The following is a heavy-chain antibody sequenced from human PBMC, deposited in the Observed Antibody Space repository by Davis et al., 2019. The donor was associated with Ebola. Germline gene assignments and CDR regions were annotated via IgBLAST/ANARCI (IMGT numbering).Heavy chain of an antibody. CDR1: GFTFSSYS. V-gene: IGHV3-9*01. Sequence: GGSLRLSCAASGFTFSSYSMNWVRQAPGKGLEWVSGISWNSGSIGYADSVKGRFTISRDNAKNSLYLQMNSLRAEDTALYYCAKDKGGALRGIDYWGQGTLVTVSS. D-gene: IGHD3-16*01. J-gene: IGHJ4*02. CDR2: ISWNSGSI. CDR3: AKDKGGALRGIDY.